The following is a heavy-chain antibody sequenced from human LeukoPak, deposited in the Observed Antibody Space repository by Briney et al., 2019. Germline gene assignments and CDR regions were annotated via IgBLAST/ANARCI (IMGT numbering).Heavy chain of an antibody. CDR1: GGTFSSYA. D-gene: IGHD2-21*02. CDR2: IIPIFGTA. CDR3: ARGVTARGFYYYMDI. J-gene: IGHJ6*03. Sequence: SVKVSCKASGGTFSSYAISWVRQAPGQGLEWMGGIIPIFGTANYAQEFQGRVTMTRDTSISTAYMELSSLRPDDTAVYSCARGVTARGFYYYMDIWGNGTTVTISS. V-gene: IGHV1-69*05.